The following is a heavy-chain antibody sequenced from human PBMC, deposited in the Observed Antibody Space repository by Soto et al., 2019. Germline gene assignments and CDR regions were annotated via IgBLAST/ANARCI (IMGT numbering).Heavy chain of an antibody. CDR3: AHRLGGYTWNDGYFDF. Sequence: SGPRLVNPTQTLTLTCSFSGFSLTSRPVGVGWIRQPPGKALEWLAVIYWDDDKRYSPPLRSRLTITKDTSKNQVVLTVTNVDPMDTATYYXAHRLGGYTWNDGYFDFWGQGTLVTVSS. CDR2: IYWDDDK. V-gene: IGHV2-5*02. CDR1: GFSLTSRPVG. J-gene: IGHJ4*02. D-gene: IGHD1-20*01.